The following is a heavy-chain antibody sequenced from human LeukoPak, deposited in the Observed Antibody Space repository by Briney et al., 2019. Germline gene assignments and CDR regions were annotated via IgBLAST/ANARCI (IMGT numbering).Heavy chain of an antibody. CDR1: GASISSHY. CDR2: IYYTGST. Sequence: SETLSLVCSVSGASISSHYWSWIRQLPGKGLEWIGHIYYTGSTTYNPSLRSRVTMSVDTSKNQFSLKLSSVTAADTAVYYCARDGIVANGFDIWGQGTMVTVSS. D-gene: IGHD5-12*01. CDR3: ARDGIVANGFDI. V-gene: IGHV4-59*11. J-gene: IGHJ3*02.